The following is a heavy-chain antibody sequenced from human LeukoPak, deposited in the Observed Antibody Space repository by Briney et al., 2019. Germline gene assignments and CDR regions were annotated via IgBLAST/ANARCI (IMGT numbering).Heavy chain of an antibody. J-gene: IGHJ4*02. CDR3: ARGVYGDYLLYFDY. D-gene: IGHD4-17*01. CDR2: IYYSGST. Sequence: SETLSLTCTVSGDSISSKIYYWGWIRQPPGKGLEWFGSIYYSGSTYYNPSLKSRVTISVDTSKIQFSLKLSSVTAADTAVYYCARGVYGDYLLYFDYWGQGTLVTVSS. V-gene: IGHV4-39*07. CDR1: GDSISSKIYY.